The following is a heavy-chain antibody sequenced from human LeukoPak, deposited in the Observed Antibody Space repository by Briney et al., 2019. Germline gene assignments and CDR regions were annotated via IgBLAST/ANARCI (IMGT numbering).Heavy chain of an antibody. J-gene: IGHJ4*02. CDR3: AKDLQAEKWLKNFDY. Sequence: GGSLRLSCAASGFTFSNAWMSWVRQAPGKGLEWVGRIKSKTDGGTTDYAAPVKGRFTISRDDSRNTLYLQMNSLRTEDTAVYYCAKDLQAEKWLKNFDYWGQGTLVTVSS. D-gene: IGHD5-12*01. V-gene: IGHV3-15*01. CDR1: GFTFSNAW. CDR2: IKSKTDGGTT.